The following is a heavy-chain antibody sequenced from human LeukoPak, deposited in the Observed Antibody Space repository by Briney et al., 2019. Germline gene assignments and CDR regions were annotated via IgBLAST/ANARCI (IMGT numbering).Heavy chain of an antibody. Sequence: HTGGSLRLSCAASGFTFEDHVMHWVRQAPGKGLEWVSSISRSGDRMAYADAVKGRFTISRDNAKNSLFLQMNSLRVEDTALYYCAKDLGGSATTVWGQGTLVTVSS. CDR1: GFTFEDHV. J-gene: IGHJ4*02. CDR2: ISRSGDRM. CDR3: AKDLGGSATTV. V-gene: IGHV3-9*01. D-gene: IGHD2-2*01.